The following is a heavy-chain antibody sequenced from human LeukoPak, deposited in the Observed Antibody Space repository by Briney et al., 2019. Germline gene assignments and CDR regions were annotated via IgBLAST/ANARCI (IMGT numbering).Heavy chain of an antibody. CDR2: INPNSGGT. Sequence: ASVKVSCTASGYTFTGYYMHWVRQAPGQGLEWMGWINPNSGGTNYAQKFQGRVTMTRDTSISTAYMELSRLRSDDTAVYYCARDQGGSGYYFYWGQGTLVTVSS. CDR1: GYTFTGYY. D-gene: IGHD3-22*01. J-gene: IGHJ4*02. V-gene: IGHV1-2*02. CDR3: ARDQGGSGYYFY.